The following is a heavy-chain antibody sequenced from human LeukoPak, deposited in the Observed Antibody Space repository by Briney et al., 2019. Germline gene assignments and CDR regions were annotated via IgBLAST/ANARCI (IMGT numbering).Heavy chain of an antibody. CDR2: ISASGATT. D-gene: IGHD5-12*01. Sequence: GGSLRLSCAASGFTFSSNVMTWVRQAPGKGLEWVSVISASGATTYYADSVKGRFTISRDNSKNTLYLQMNSLRAEDTAVYYCAKAEARAYDYDFDYWGQGTLVTVSS. CDR3: AKAEARAYDYDFDY. CDR1: GFTFSSNV. V-gene: IGHV3-23*01. J-gene: IGHJ4*02.